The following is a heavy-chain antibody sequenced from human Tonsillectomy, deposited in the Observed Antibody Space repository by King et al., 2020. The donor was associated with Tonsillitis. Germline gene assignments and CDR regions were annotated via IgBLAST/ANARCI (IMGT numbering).Heavy chain of an antibody. Sequence: QLQESGPGLVKPSETLSLTCTVSGGSISSYYWSWIRQPPGKGLEWIGYIYYSGSTNYNPSLKSRVTISVDTSKNKFSLKLASVTAADTAVYYCARDLVDYYYYGMDVWGQGTTVTVSS. CDR2: IYYSGST. D-gene: IGHD2-15*01. CDR3: ARDLVDYYYYGMDV. CDR1: GGSISSYY. V-gene: IGHV4-59*01. J-gene: IGHJ6*02.